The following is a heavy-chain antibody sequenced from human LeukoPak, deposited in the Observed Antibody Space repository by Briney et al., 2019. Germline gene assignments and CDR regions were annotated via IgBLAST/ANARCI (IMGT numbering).Heavy chain of an antibody. V-gene: IGHV3-21*01. D-gene: IGHD2-2*02. CDR1: GFTFSSYS. Sequence: GGSLRLSCAASGFTFSSYSMNWVRQAPGKGLKWVSSISSSSSYIYYADSVKSRFTISRDNAKNSLYLQMNSLRAEDTAVYYCARAYCSSTSCYSSYYGMDVWGQGTTVTVSS. CDR3: ARAYCSSTSCYSSYYGMDV. J-gene: IGHJ6*02. CDR2: ISSSSSYI.